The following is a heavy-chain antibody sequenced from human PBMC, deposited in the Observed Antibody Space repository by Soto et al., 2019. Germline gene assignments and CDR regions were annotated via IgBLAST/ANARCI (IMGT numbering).Heavy chain of an antibody. J-gene: IGHJ4*02. CDR2: ISTYNDNT. CDR1: GYTFTTYG. D-gene: IGHD5-18*01. CDR3: ATEAAQGYSYGY. Sequence: GASVKVSCKASGYTFTTYGISWVRQAPGQGLEWMGWISTYNDNTNYAQKLQGRVTMTTDTSTSTAYMELRSLISDDTAFYYCATEAAQGYSYGYWGQGTLVTVSS. V-gene: IGHV1-18*04.